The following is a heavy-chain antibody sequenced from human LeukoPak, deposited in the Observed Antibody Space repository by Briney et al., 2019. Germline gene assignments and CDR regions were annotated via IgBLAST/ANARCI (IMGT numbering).Heavy chain of an antibody. CDR1: GFTFEDYG. V-gene: IGHV3-20*04. J-gene: IGHJ6*03. CDR2: ISWNGRST. D-gene: IGHD2-15*01. Sequence: GGSLRLSCAASGFTFEDYGMSWVRQAPGKGLEWASGISWNGRSTGYADSLRGRFTISRDNAKNSLSLQMNSLSGEDTALYYCARYTRGLGYMDVWGKGTTVTVSS. CDR3: ARYTRGLGYMDV.